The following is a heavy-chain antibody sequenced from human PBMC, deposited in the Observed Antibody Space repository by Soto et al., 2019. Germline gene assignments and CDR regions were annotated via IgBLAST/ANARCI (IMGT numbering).Heavy chain of an antibody. CDR1: GLTFNSYA. CDR2: TSGGGGTT. D-gene: IGHD2-2*01. J-gene: IGHJ4*02. CDR3: AKRYHTTTSCFDY. V-gene: IGHV3-23*01. Sequence: EVKLLESGGGLVQPGGSLRLSCAASGLTFNSYAMSWVRQAPGKGLEWVSITSGGGGTTYYADSVKGRFAISRDNSKNTLYLEMNSLRAEDTAVYFCAKRYHTTTSCFDYWGQGTLVTVSS.